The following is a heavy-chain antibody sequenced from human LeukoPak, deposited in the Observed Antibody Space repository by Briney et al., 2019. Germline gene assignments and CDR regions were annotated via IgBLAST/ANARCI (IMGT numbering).Heavy chain of an antibody. Sequence: SETLSLTCTVSGAPISSYSWSWLRQPPGKGLEWIGYVVYSGRTNYNPSLKSRVTISVDTSKNQFSLKLSSVTAADTAVYYCARDGGVEMATISWGQGTLVTVSS. CDR3: ARDGGVEMATIS. CDR1: GAPISSYS. CDR2: VVYSGRT. J-gene: IGHJ4*02. V-gene: IGHV4-59*12. D-gene: IGHD5-24*01.